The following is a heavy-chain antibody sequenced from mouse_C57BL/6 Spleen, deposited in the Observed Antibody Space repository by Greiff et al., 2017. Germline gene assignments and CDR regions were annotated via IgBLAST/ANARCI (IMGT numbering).Heavy chain of an antibody. J-gene: IGHJ3*01. CDR1: GYAFSSSW. D-gene: IGHD1-1*01. CDR3: ERGYYGAWFAY. Sequence: VQLQESGAELVKPGASVKISCKASGYAFSSSWMNWVKQRPGKGLEWIGQIYPGDGDTNYNGKFKGKATLTADKSSSTAYMQLSSLTSEDSEVYFCERGYYGAWFAYWGQGTMVTVSA. CDR2: IYPGDGDT. V-gene: IGHV1-80*01.